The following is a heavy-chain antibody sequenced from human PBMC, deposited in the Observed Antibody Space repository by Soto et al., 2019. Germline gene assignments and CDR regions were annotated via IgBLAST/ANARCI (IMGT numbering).Heavy chain of an antibody. V-gene: IGHV4-39*01. CDR3: ASTKRHYYFDY. Sequence: QLQLQESGPGLVKPSETLSLTFTVSGGSISSSSYYWCWIRQPPGKGLEWIGSIYYSGSTYYNPSLKSRVTISVDTSKNQFSLKLSSVTAADTAVYYCASTKRHYYFDYWGQGTLVTVSS. CDR1: GGSISSSSYY. J-gene: IGHJ4*02. CDR2: IYYSGST.